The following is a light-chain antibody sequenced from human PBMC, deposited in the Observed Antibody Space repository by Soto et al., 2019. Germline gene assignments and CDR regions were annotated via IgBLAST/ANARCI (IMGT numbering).Light chain of an antibody. CDR3: QQTFSIPT. Sequence: DIQMTQSPSSLSASVGDRVTITCRASQTISTYLNWYQQKPGKAPKLLMSSTSSLQSGVSSRFSGSGSGTDFTLTISSLQPEDFATDFCQQTFSIPTFGQGTKVEIK. CDR1: QTISTY. V-gene: IGKV1-39*01. J-gene: IGKJ1*01. CDR2: STS.